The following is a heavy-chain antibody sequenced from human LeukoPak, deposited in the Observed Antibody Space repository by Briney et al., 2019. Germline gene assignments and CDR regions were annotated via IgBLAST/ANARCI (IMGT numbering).Heavy chain of an antibody. V-gene: IGHV3-11*01. Sequence: GGSLRLSCAASGFTFSDYYMSWIRQAPGKGLEWVSYISSSGSTIYYADSVKGRFTISRDNAKNSLYLQMNSLRAEDTAVCYCARDYGRGQLPFDYWGQGTLVTVSS. D-gene: IGHD5-24*01. CDR3: ARDYGRGQLPFDY. J-gene: IGHJ4*02. CDR1: GFTFSDYY. CDR2: ISSSGSTI.